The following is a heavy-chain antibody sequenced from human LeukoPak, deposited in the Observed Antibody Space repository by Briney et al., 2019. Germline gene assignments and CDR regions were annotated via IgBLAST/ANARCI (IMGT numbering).Heavy chain of an antibody. CDR3: AGRLSIAAAGGFDP. V-gene: IGHV4-59*01. D-gene: IGHD6-13*01. J-gene: IGHJ5*02. CDR2: IYYSGST. CDR1: GGSISNYY. Sequence: SETLSLTCTVSGGSISNYYWSWIRQPPGKGLEWIGYIYYSGSTNYNPSLKSRVTISVDTSKNQFSLKLSSVTAADTAVYYCAGRLSIAAAGGFDPWGQGTLVTVSS.